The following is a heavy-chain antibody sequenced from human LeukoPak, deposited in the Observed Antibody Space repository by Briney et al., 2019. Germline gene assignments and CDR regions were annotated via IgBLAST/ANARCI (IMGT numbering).Heavy chain of an antibody. V-gene: IGHV3-23*01. CDR2: ISGSGGTT. CDR3: ARGQLWLQSYFDY. Sequence: GGSLRLSCAASGFTFSSYAMSWVRQAPGKGLEYVSGISGSGGTTYYADSVKGRFTISRDNSKNTLYLQMNSLRAEDTAVYYCARGQLWLQSYFDYWGQGTLVTVSS. D-gene: IGHD5-18*01. CDR1: GFTFSSYA. J-gene: IGHJ4*02.